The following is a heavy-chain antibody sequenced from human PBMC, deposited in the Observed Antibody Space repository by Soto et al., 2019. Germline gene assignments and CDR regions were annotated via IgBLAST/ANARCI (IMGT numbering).Heavy chain of an antibody. CDR3: AKAFGGGMDI. CDR2: ISYDGSSK. Sequence: GQLVESGGGVVQPGRSLRLSCAASGFTFSSYGMHWVRQVPGKGLEWVAVISYDGSSKYYEESVKGRFTISRDNSKNTLYLQMSSLRPEDTALYHCAKAFGGGMDIWGQGTTVTVSS. D-gene: IGHD3-3*01. J-gene: IGHJ6*02. CDR1: GFTFSSYG. V-gene: IGHV3-30*18.